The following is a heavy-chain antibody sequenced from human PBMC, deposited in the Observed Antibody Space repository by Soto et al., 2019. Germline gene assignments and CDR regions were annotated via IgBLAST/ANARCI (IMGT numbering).Heavy chain of an antibody. CDR2: LTSSSSNI. D-gene: IGHD3-10*01. V-gene: IGHV3-23*01. CDR3: ANGRATYGLLTHDY. Sequence: GGSLRLSCAASGFSFRNYAMSWVRQAPGKGLEWISTLTSSSSNIYYADSVKGRFAISRDNSRNTLYLQMNSLTAEDTAVYYCANGRATYGLLTHDYWGQGTLVTVSS. J-gene: IGHJ4*02. CDR1: GFSFRNYA.